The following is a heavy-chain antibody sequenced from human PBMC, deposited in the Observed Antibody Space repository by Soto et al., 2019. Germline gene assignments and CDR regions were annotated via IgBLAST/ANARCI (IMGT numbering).Heavy chain of an antibody. J-gene: IGHJ1*01. V-gene: IGHV3-30*14. CDR3: ARRTLVNIRYPPH. Sequence: GGSLRLSCAASGFTFSNYRMHCVRQAPGKGLEWMAVISYDGSDKYYADSVKGRFTLSIDNSKNTLYLQMNSLTAEDTAVYFCARRTLVNIRYPPHWAPGTLVTVSS. CDR2: ISYDGSDK. CDR1: GFTFSNYR. D-gene: IGHD1-1*01.